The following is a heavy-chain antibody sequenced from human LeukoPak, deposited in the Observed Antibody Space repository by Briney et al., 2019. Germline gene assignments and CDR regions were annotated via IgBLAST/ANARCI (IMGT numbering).Heavy chain of an antibody. CDR1: GGSFSGYY. D-gene: IGHD6-13*01. V-gene: IGHV4-34*01. CDR3: ARRRSSSWYSRFDP. CDR2: INHSGST. Sequence: SETLSLTCAVYGGSFSGYYWSWIRQPPGKGLEWIGEINHSGSTNYNPSLKSRVTISVDTPKNQFSLKLSSVTAADTAVYYCARRRSSSWYSRFDPWGQGTLVTVSS. J-gene: IGHJ5*02.